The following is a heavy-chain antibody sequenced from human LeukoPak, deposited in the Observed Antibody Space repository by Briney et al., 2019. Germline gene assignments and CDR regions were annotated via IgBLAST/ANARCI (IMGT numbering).Heavy chain of an antibody. J-gene: IGHJ4*02. CDR1: GFTFSNAW. D-gene: IGHD5-12*01. Sequence: GGSLRLSCAASGFTFSNAWMSWVRQAPGKGLEWVGRIKSKTDGGTTDYAAPVKGRFTISRDDSKNTLYLQMNSLKTEDTAVYYCTTDQQNWLGFDYWGQGTLVTVSS. CDR3: TTDQQNWLGFDY. V-gene: IGHV3-15*01. CDR2: IKSKTDGGTT.